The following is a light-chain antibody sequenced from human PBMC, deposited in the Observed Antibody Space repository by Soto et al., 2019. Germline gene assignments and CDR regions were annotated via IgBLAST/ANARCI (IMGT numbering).Light chain of an antibody. CDR2: AAS. CDR1: LPISNY. Sequence: DIQMTQSPSSLSASVGDRVTITCRASLPISNYLGWYQQMPGKAPKRLIYAASILHSGVPSRFSGSGSGTEFTLTISSPQPEDFATYYCLQHNTYPFSFGPGTKVDIK. J-gene: IGKJ3*01. V-gene: IGKV1-17*01. CDR3: LQHNTYPFS.